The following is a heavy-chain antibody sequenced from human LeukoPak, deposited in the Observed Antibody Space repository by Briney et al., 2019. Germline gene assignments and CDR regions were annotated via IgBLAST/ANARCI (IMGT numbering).Heavy chain of an antibody. V-gene: IGHV3-33*01. CDR3: ARGMAPTGNPNWFDP. D-gene: IGHD6-13*01. Sequence: GGSLRLSCVASGFTFRSHGMHWVRQAPGKGLEWVAVIWYDGSNKYYGDSVKGRFTISRDNSKSTLYLQMNSLRAEDTAVYYCARGMAPTGNPNWFDPWGQGTLVTVSS. CDR2: IWYDGSNK. J-gene: IGHJ5*02. CDR1: GFTFRSHG.